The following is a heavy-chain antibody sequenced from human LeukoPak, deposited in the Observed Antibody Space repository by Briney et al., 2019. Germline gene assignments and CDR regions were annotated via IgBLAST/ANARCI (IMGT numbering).Heavy chain of an antibody. V-gene: IGHV3-74*01. CDR2: IKTDGSIT. Sequence: GGSLRLSCAASGFSFSVYWMHWVRQAPGKGPVWVSRIKTDGSITDYADFVKGRFTISRDNAKNSLYLQMNSLRAEDTAVYYCARANSGKQVDCYMDVWGKGTTVTVSS. D-gene: IGHD5-12*01. CDR3: ARANSGKQVDCYMDV. CDR1: GFSFSVYW. J-gene: IGHJ6*03.